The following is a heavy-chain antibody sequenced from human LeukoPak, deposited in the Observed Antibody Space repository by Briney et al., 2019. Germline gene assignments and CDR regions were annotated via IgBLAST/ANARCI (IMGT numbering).Heavy chain of an antibody. CDR3: ARDLWFGELYHWFDP. V-gene: IGHV1-2*02. J-gene: IGHJ5*02. Sequence: ASVKVSCKASGYTFTGYYMHWVRQAPGQGLEWMGWINPNSGGTNYAQKFQGRVTMTRDTPISTAYMELSRLRSDDTAVYYCARDLWFGELYHWFDPWGQGTLVTVSS. CDR2: INPNSGGT. CDR1: GYTFTGYY. D-gene: IGHD3-10*01.